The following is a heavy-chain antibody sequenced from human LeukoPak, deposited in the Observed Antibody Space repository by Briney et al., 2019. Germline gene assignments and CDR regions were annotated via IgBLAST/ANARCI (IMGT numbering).Heavy chain of an antibody. Sequence: GGSPRLSCAASGFTFSSYAMHRVRQAPGKGLEWVAVISYDGSNKYYADSVKGRFTISRDNSKNTLYLQMNSLRAEDTAVYYCARAIYSSGWYVDYWGQGTLVTVSS. CDR3: ARAIYSSGWYVDY. D-gene: IGHD6-19*01. J-gene: IGHJ4*02. CDR1: GFTFSSYA. CDR2: ISYDGSNK. V-gene: IGHV3-30*04.